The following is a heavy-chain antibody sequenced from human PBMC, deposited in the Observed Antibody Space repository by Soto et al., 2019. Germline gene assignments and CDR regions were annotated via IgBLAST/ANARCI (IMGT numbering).Heavy chain of an antibody. V-gene: IGHV4-30-2*01. CDR3: ARLDGYNSFDY. D-gene: IGHD5-12*01. CDR2: IYHDGGA. Sequence: SETLSLTCAVSGDSISSGGYYWSWIRQPPGKGLEWIGYIYHDGGAFYNPSLKSRVTISVDRSKNQFSLRLTSVTAADTAVYYCARLDGYNSFDYWGQGTLVTVSS. J-gene: IGHJ4*02. CDR1: GDSISSGGYY.